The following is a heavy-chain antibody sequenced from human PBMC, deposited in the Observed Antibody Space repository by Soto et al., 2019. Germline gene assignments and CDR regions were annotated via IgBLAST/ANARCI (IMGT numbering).Heavy chain of an antibody. V-gene: IGHV1-3*01. J-gene: IGHJ3*02. D-gene: IGHD2-2*01. CDR3: ARGELLSTADDAFDI. CDR1: GFTFTNYA. CDR2: INAGNGNI. Sequence: ASVKVSCKASGFTFTNYAIHWVRQAPGQRFEWMGWINAGNGNIKYSQRRQGRVTMTTDTSTSTAYMELRSLRSDDTAVYYCARGELLSTADDAFDIWGQGTMVTVSS.